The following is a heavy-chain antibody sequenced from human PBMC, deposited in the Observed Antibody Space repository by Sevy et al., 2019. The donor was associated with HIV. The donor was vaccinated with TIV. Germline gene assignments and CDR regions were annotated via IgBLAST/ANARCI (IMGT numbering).Heavy chain of an antibody. CDR3: ARHSPDEDLGATRLGFDF. V-gene: IGHV4-59*08. Sequence: SETLSLTCSVSGGSISFYYWSWIRQPPGRGLEWIGYIYYTGSTNYYPSLKSRVTISVDTSKNQFSLKLTSVTAADTAVYYCARHSPDEDLGATRLGFDFWGQGTLVTVSS. CDR2: IYYTGST. CDR1: GGSISFYY. D-gene: IGHD5-12*01. J-gene: IGHJ4*02.